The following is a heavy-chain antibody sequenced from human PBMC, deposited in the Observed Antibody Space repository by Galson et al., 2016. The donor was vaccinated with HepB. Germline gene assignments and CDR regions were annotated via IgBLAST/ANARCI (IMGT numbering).Heavy chain of an antibody. J-gene: IGHJ4*02. Sequence: SLRLSCAASGFRFSSYGMHWVRQAPGKGLEWVAVISYDGNKQYYADSVQGRVTISRDKSKNTLYLQMDSLKVEDTAVYYCAKDPYYYGSGGYYFDYWGQGTQVTVSS. CDR2: ISYDGNKQ. V-gene: IGHV3-30*18. D-gene: IGHD3-10*01. CDR1: GFRFSSYG. CDR3: AKDPYYYGSGGYYFDY.